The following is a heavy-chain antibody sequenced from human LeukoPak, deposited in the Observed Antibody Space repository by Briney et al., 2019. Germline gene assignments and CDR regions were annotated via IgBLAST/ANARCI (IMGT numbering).Heavy chain of an antibody. CDR2: ISYDGSNK. V-gene: IGHV3-30-3*01. J-gene: IGHJ4*02. Sequence: GGSLRLSCAASGLTFSSYAMHWVRQAPGKGLEWVAVISYDGSNKYYADSVKGRFTISRDNSKNTLYLQMNSLRAEDTAVYYCARVKWELAPFDYWGQGTLVTVSS. CDR1: GLTFSSYA. D-gene: IGHD1-26*01. CDR3: ARVKWELAPFDY.